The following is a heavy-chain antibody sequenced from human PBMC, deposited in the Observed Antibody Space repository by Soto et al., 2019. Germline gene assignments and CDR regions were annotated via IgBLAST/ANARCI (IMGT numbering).Heavy chain of an antibody. CDR3: ARVNYDSLLFQYYFDY. D-gene: IGHD3-22*01. J-gene: IGHJ4*02. V-gene: IGHV4-31*03. Sequence: PSETLSLTCTVSGGSISSGGYYWSWIRQHPGKGLEWIGYIYYSGSTYYNPSLKSRVTISVDTSKNQFSLKLSSVTAADTAVYYCARVNYDSLLFQYYFDYWGQGTLVTVSS. CDR1: GGSISSGGYY. CDR2: IYYSGST.